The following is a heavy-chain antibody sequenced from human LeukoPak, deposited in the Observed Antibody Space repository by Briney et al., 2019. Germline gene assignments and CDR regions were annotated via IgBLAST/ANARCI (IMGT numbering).Heavy chain of an antibody. D-gene: IGHD3-22*01. CDR3: VKDVVHDNREGYFEY. CDR1: GFTFDDYG. V-gene: IGHV3-20*04. Sequence: GGSLRLSCAASGFTFDDYGMSWVRQAPGKGLERVSGINWNGGSAGYADSVKGRFTISRDNAKNSLYLQMNSLRAEDTALYYCVKDVVHDNREGYFEYWGQGTLVTVSS. J-gene: IGHJ4*02. CDR2: INWNGGSA.